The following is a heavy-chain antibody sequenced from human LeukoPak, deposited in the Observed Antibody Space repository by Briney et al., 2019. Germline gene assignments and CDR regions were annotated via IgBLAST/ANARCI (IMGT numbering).Heavy chain of an antibody. D-gene: IGHD3-22*01. J-gene: IGHJ4*02. CDR2: INPNSGGT. V-gene: IGHV1-2*06. CDR1: GYTFTGYY. CDR3: ARGPPIQLWLYESSGYPPRDFDY. Sequence: GASVKVSCKASGYTFTGYYMHWVRQAPGQGLEWMGRINPNSGGTNYAQKFQGRVTMTRDTSISTAYMELSRLRSDDTAVYYCARGPPIQLWLYESSGYPPRDFDYWGQGTLVTVSS.